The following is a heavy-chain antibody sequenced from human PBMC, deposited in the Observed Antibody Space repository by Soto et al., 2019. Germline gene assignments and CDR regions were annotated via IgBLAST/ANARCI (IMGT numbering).Heavy chain of an antibody. CDR3: ARGGIDRTGTHADY. Sequence: GESLKISCKGSGYSFTSYWIGWVRQMPGKGLEWMGIIYPGDSDTRYSPSFQGQVTISXXXXXXTXYXQXXXLKAXDTAMYYCARGGIDRTGTHADYWGQGTLVTVSS. J-gene: IGHJ4*02. CDR1: GYSFTSYW. CDR2: IYPGDSDT. V-gene: IGHV5-51*01. D-gene: IGHD1-1*01.